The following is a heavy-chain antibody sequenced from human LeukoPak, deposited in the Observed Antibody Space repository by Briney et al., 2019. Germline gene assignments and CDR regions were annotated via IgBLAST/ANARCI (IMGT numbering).Heavy chain of an antibody. CDR1: GGSISSGLYS. CDR2: IYHTGST. Sequence: SETLSLTCDVYGGSISSGLYSWSWIRQPLGKGLEWFGYIYHTGSTYYNPSLKSRVTISVDTSKNQFSLRLSSVTAADTAVYYCARLQYCSGTSCYWFDPWGQGTLVTVSS. V-gene: IGHV4-30-2*01. CDR3: ARLQYCSGTSCYWFDP. D-gene: IGHD2-2*01. J-gene: IGHJ5*02.